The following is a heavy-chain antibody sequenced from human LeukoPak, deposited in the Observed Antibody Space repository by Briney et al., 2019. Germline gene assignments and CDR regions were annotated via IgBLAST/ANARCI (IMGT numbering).Heavy chain of an antibody. D-gene: IGHD5-18*01. CDR3: AKFVGDTAMEKPVDY. CDR1: GYTFTSYG. CDR2: ISYDGSNK. V-gene: IGHV3-30*18. J-gene: IGHJ4*02. Sequence: SCKASGYTFTSYGMHWVRQAPGKGLEWVAVISYDGSNKYYADSVKGRFTISRDNSKNTLYLQMNSLRAEDTAVYYCAKFVGDTAMEKPVDYWGQGTLVTVSS.